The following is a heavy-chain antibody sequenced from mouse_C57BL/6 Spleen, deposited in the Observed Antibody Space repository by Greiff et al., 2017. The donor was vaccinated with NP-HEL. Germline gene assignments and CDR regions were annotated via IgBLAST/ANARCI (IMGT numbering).Heavy chain of an antibody. V-gene: IGHV3-6*01. D-gene: IGHD1-1*01. CDR1: GYSITSGYY. Sequence: VQLKQSGPGLVKPSQSLSLTCSVTGYSITSGYYWNWIRQFPGNKLEWMGYISYDGSNNYNPSLKNRISITRDTSKNQFFLKLNSVTTEDTATYYCARDRYYDFFDYWGQGTTLTVSS. J-gene: IGHJ2*01. CDR2: ISYDGSN. CDR3: ARDRYYDFFDY.